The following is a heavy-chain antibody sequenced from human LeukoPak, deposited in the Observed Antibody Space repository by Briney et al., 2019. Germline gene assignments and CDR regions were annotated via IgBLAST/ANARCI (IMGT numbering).Heavy chain of an antibody. CDR1: GASISGYY. D-gene: IGHD2-2*01. CDR2: IHSNGNT. Sequence: SETLSLTCAVSGASISGYYWSWIRQPPGEGLEWIGFIHSNGNTNYSPSLKSRLTMSVDTSKNQFSLKVNSVTAADTAVYCCARFEKFYGSSIHYLDYWGQGALVTVSS. J-gene: IGHJ4*02. CDR3: ARFEKFYGSSIHYLDY. V-gene: IGHV4-59*12.